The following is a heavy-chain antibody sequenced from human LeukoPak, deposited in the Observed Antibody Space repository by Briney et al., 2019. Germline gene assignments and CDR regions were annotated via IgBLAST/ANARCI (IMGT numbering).Heavy chain of an antibody. CDR2: IIPILGIA. Sequence: SVKVSCKASGGTFSSYTISWVRQAPGQGLEWMGRIIPILGIANSAQKFQGRGTITADKSTSTAYMELSSLRSEDTAVYYCARVTDYYDSSGYSNWFDPWGQGTLVTVSS. J-gene: IGHJ5*02. CDR1: GGTFSSYT. D-gene: IGHD3-22*01. CDR3: ARVTDYYDSSGYSNWFDP. V-gene: IGHV1-69*02.